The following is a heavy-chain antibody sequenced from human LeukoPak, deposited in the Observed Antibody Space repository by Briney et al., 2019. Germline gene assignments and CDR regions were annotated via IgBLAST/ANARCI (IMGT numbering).Heavy chain of an antibody. J-gene: IGHJ3*02. Sequence: SETLSLTCTVSGGSISSYYWSWIRQPPGKGLEWIGYIYNSGSTNYNHSLKSRVTISEDMSNNQFSLKLSSVTAADTAVYYCARALRLWGGNSGIAFDIWAKGQWSPSLQ. CDR3: ARALRLWGGNSGIAFDI. CDR1: GGSISSYY. V-gene: IGHV4-59*01. D-gene: IGHD4-23*01. CDR2: IYNSGST.